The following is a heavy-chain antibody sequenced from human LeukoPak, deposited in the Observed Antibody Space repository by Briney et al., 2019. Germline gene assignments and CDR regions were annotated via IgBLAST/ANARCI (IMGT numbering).Heavy chain of an antibody. Sequence: SETLSLTCTVSGGSISSYYWSWIRQPAGKGLEWIGRIYTSGSTNYNPSLTSRVTISVDTSKNQFSLKLTSVTAADTAVYYCAREALLWFGGGDSDAFDIWGQGTMVTVSS. CDR1: GGSISSYY. D-gene: IGHD3-10*01. V-gene: IGHV4-4*07. CDR3: AREALLWFGGGDSDAFDI. J-gene: IGHJ3*02. CDR2: IYTSGST.